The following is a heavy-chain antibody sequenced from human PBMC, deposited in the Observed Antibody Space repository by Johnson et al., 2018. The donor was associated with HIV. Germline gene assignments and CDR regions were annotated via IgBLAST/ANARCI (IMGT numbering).Heavy chain of an antibody. D-gene: IGHD6-13*01. V-gene: IGHV3-30*19. Sequence: QVQLVESGGGVVQPGRSLRLSCAASGFTFSSYGMHWVRQAPGKGLEWVAVISYDGSNKYYADSVKGRFTISRDNSKNTLYLQMNSLRAEDTAVYYCARDSSSWYEGAFDIWGQGTMVTVSS. CDR2: ISYDGSNK. CDR1: GFTFSSYG. CDR3: ARDSSSWYEGAFDI. J-gene: IGHJ3*02.